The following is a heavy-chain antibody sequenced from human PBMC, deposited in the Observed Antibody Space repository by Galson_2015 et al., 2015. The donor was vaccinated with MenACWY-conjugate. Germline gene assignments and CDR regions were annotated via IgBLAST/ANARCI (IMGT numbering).Heavy chain of an antibody. CDR3: ARVTGRWNYVGHVSGPFDF. J-gene: IGHJ4*02. D-gene: IGHD1-7*01. Sequence: SLRLSCAASGFTISSFWMSWVRQAPGKGLEWVANIKQDASEKYYVDSVKGRFTISRDNAKSSLYLHMNSLRAEDTAIYYCARVTGRWNYVGHVSGPFDFWGQGTLVAVSS. CDR2: IKQDASEK. V-gene: IGHV3-7*03. CDR1: GFTISSFW.